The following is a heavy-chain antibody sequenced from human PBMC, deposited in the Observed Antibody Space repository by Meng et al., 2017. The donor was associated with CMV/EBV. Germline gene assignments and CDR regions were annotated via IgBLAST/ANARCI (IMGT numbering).Heavy chain of an antibody. Sequence: QGNLPESGPGLVKPSQTLSLTCTVSGGSLSSGSYYWSWIRQPAGKGLEWIGRIYTSGSTNYNPSLKSRVTISVDTSKNQFSLKLSSVTAADTAVYYCARVRGGRIDYWGQGTLVTVSS. CDR3: ARVRGGRIDY. J-gene: IGHJ4*02. CDR1: GGSLSSGSYY. CDR2: IYTSGST. V-gene: IGHV4-61*02.